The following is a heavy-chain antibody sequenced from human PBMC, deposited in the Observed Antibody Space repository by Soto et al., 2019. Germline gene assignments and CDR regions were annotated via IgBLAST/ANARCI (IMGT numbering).Heavy chain of an antibody. CDR3: AREDPQDRYYYYYGMDV. V-gene: IGHV1-8*01. CDR1: GYTFTSYD. D-gene: IGHD2-15*01. CDR2: MNPNSGNT. J-gene: IGHJ6*02. Sequence: GASVKVSCKASGYTFTSYDINWVRQATGQGLEWMGWMNPNSGNTGYAQKFQGRVTMTRNTSISTAYMELSSLRSEDTAVYYCAREDPQDRYYYYYGMDVWGQGTTVTVSS.